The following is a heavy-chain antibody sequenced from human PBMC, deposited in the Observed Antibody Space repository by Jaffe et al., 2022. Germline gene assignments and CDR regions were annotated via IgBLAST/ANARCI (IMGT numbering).Heavy chain of an antibody. CDR3: ARAVGRPPLNRGVYFDY. CDR1: GGTFSSYT. D-gene: IGHD1-26*01. J-gene: IGHJ4*02. V-gene: IGHV1-69*02. Sequence: QVQLVQSGAEVKKPGSSVKVSCKASGGTFSSYTISWVRQAPGQGLEWMGRIIPILGIANYAQKFQGRVTITADKSTSTAYMELSSLRSEDTAVYYCARAVGRPPLNRGVYFDYWGQGTLVTVSS. CDR2: IIPILGIA.